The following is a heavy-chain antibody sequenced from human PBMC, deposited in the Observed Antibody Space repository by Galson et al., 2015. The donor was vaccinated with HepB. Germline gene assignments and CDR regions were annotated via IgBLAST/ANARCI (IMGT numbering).Heavy chain of an antibody. V-gene: IGHV3-23*01. CDR1: GFTFSSLG. Sequence: SLRLSCAASGFTFSSLGMTWVRQAPGKGLECVSAIGVNAGSTDYADSVKGRFTISRDNSKNMLYLQMNNLRAEDTAVYYCAKGTTNIDYWAREPWLPSP. CDR2: IGVNAGST. D-gene: IGHD1-1*01. J-gene: IGHJ4*02. CDR3: AKGTTNIDY.